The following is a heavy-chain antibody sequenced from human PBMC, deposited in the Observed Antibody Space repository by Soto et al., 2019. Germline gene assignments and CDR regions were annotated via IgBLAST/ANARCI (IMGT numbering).Heavy chain of an antibody. CDR2: IYPGDSDT. V-gene: IGHV5-51*01. CDR3: ARRGTRPAAAYYYYGMDV. Sequence: GESLKISCKVSGYSFTRYWIGWVRQMPGKGLEWMGIIYPGDSDTRYSPSFQGQVTISADKSISTAYLQWSSLKASDTAMYYCARRGTRPAAAYYYYGMDVWGQGTTVTVSS. D-gene: IGHD2-2*01. CDR1: GYSFTRYW. J-gene: IGHJ6*02.